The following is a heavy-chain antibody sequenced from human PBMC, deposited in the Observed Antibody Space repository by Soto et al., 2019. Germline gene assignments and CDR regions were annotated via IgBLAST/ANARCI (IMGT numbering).Heavy chain of an antibody. CDR2: ISSSSSYI. CDR3: AKDNDGDYGREFDP. Sequence: GGSLRLSCAASGFTFSSYSMNWVRQAPGKGLEWVSSISSSSSYIYYADSVKGRFTISRDNAKNSLYLQMNSLRAEDTAVYYCAKDNDGDYGREFDPWGQGTLVTVSS. CDR1: GFTFSSYS. J-gene: IGHJ5*02. D-gene: IGHD3-16*01. V-gene: IGHV3-21*01.